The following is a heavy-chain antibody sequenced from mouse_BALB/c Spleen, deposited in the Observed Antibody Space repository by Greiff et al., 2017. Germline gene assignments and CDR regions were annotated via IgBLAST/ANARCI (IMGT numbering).Heavy chain of an antibody. CDR2: INPSNGGT. D-gene: IGHD1-2*01. V-gene: IGHV1S81*02. Sequence: QVQLKQPGAELVKPGASVKLSCKASGYTFTSYYMYWVKQRPGQGLEWIGGINPSNGGTNFNEKFKSKATLTVDKSSSTAYMQLSSLTSEDSAVYYCTSSITTATGFDYWGQGTTLTVSS. CDR1: GYTFTSYY. J-gene: IGHJ2*01. CDR3: TSSITTATGFDY.